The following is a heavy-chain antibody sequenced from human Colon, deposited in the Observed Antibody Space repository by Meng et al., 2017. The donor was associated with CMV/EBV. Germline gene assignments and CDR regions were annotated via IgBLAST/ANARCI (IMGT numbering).Heavy chain of an antibody. J-gene: IGHJ5*02. D-gene: IGHD3-10*01. V-gene: IGHV4-59*01. CDR1: GDSIKKYY. CDR3: ARGKDKLLLWFGETHFMTSFDL. CDR2: VQNGGAT. Sequence: SETLSLTCTLSGDSIKKYYWSWIRQPPGKGLEWIGYVQNGGATNYNPSLRNRVSFSVDTSKNQFSLNLNSVITADTAVYYCARGKDKLLLWFGETHFMTSFDLWGQGSLVTVSS.